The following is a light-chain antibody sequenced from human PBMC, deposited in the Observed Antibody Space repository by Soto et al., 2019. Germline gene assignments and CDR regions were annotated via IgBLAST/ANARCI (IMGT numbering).Light chain of an antibody. J-gene: IGKJ5*01. CDR1: GRLVDTDDGKTY. CDR3: MQRIGFPLT. V-gene: IGKV2-40*01. CDR2: TLS. Sequence: DIGVTQSPVSLPVTPGERGSSPCSSRGRLVDTDDGKTYVDWYLQKTGQSPQLLIYTLSYRASGVPDRFSGSGSGTEFTLNISRVEAEDVGVYYCMQRIGFPLTFGRGTRLEIK.